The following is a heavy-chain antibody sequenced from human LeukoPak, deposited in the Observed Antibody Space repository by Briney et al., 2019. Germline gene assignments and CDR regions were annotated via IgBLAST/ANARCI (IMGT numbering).Heavy chain of an antibody. CDR1: GFTFSRFP. CDR2: VSDSGVRT. V-gene: IGHV3-23*01. J-gene: IGHJ4*02. Sequence: GGSLRLSCGVYGFTFSRFPMSWVRQAPGKGLEWVSGVSDSGVRTFYADSVKGRFTISRDNSKNTLYLQMNSLRAEDTAVYYCAKSPVDYWGQGTLVTVSS. CDR3: AKSPVDY.